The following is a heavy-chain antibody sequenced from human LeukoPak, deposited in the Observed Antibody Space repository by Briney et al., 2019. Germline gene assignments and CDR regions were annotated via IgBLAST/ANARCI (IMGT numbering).Heavy chain of an antibody. J-gene: IGHJ5*02. D-gene: IGHD3-22*01. V-gene: IGHV1-2*06. CDR1: GYTFTGYY. Sequence: GASVKVSCTASGYTFTGYYMHWVRQAPGQGLEWMGRINPNSGGTNYAQKFQGRVTMTRDTSISTAYMELSRLRSDDTAVYYCARDTYYYDRPTGGFDPWGQGTLVTVSS. CDR3: ARDTYYYDRPTGGFDP. CDR2: INPNSGGT.